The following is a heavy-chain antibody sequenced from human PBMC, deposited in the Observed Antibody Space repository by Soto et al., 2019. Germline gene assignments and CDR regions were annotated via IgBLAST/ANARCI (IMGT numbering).Heavy chain of an antibody. CDR3: ARAPTFYDFWSGAKFLQL. V-gene: IGHV3-7*01. CDR2: IKHDGSEK. CDR1: GFTFSSYW. D-gene: IGHD3-3*01. Sequence: PGGSLRLSCAASGFTFSSYWMSWVRQAPGKGLEWVASIKHDGSEKYYVDSVKGRFTISRNNANNSLFLQMTTLRAEDTAVYYCARAPTFYDFWSGAKFLQLWGQGTLVTVSS. J-gene: IGHJ1*01.